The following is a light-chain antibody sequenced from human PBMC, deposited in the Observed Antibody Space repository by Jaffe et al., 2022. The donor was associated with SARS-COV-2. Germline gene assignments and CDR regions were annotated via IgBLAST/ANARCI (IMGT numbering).Light chain of an antibody. CDR1: SSDVGGYNY. V-gene: IGLV2-14*03. Sequence: QSALTQPASVSGSPGQSITISCTGTSSDVGGYNYVSWYQHHPGKAPKLMIYDVSNRPSGVSNRFSGSKSGNTASLTISGLQAEDEAEYYCSAHTSSSPYVFGTGTKVTVL. J-gene: IGLJ1*01. CDR2: DVS. CDR3: SAHTSSSPYV.